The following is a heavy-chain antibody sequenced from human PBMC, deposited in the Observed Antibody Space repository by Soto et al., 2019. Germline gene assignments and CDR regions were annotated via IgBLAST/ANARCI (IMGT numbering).Heavy chain of an antibody. CDR2: IIPIFGTA. J-gene: IGHJ3*02. D-gene: IGHD5-12*01. V-gene: IGHV1-69*13. CDR1: GDTFSSYA. Sequence: GASVKVSCKASGDTFSSYAISWVRQAPGQGLEWMGGIIPIFGTANYAQKFQGRVTITADESTSTAYMELSSLRSEDTAVYYCARARGMATIMDAFDIWGQGTMVTVSS. CDR3: ARARGMATIMDAFDI.